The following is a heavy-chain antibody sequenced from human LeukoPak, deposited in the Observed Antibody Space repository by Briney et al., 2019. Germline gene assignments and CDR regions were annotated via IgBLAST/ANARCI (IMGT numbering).Heavy chain of an antibody. D-gene: IGHD6-13*01. CDR2: MYYSGSA. CDR3: ASSSSWYRSSGRYFDF. V-gene: IGHV4-59*01. Sequence: PSETLSLTCTVSGGSISSYYWSWVRQFPGKGLEWIGYMYYSGSANYNPSLKSRVTISVDTSNKQFSLKLSSVTAADTAVYYCASSSSWYRSSGRYFDFWGQGTLVTVSS. J-gene: IGHJ4*02. CDR1: GGSISSYY.